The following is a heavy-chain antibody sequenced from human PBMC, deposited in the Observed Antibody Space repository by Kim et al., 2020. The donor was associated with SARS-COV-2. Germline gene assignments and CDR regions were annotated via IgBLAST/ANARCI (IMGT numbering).Heavy chain of an antibody. CDR2: INHDGSVK. D-gene: IGHD3-10*01. V-gene: IGHV3-7*03. Sequence: GGSLRLSCAASGFTFSIYYMGWARQAPGKGLEWLANINHDGSVKAYVDSVKGRFTISRDNAKNSLFLQMNSLRAEDTAVYVCARDDTAGNIDYWGQGTLGTVSS. CDR3: ARDDTAGNIDY. CDR1: GFTFSIYY. J-gene: IGHJ4*02.